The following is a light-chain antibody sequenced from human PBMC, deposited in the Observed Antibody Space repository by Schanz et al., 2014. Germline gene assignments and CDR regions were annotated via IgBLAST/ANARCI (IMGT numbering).Light chain of an antibody. CDR3: QQYTGSLPWT. CDR2: GAS. V-gene: IGKV3-20*01. J-gene: IGKJ1*01. Sequence: EIVMTQSPATLSVSPGERATLSCRASQSVSSSYLAWYQQKPGQAPRLLIYGASSRATGIPDRFSGSGSGTDFTLTISSLEPEDFAVYYCQQYTGSLPWTFGQGTRVEIK. CDR1: QSVSSSY.